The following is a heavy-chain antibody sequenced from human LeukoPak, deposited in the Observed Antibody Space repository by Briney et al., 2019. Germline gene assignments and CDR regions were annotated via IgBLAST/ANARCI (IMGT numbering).Heavy chain of an antibody. CDR1: GYTFTSYG. CDR2: ISAYNGNT. Sequence: GASVKVSCKASGYTFTSYGISWVRQAPGQGLEWMGWISAYNGNTNYAQKLQGRVTMTTDTSTSTAYMELRSLRSDDTAVYYCARVARYYDSSGYMPWFDPWGQGTLVTVSS. J-gene: IGHJ5*02. CDR3: ARVARYYDSSGYMPWFDP. D-gene: IGHD3-22*01. V-gene: IGHV1-18*01.